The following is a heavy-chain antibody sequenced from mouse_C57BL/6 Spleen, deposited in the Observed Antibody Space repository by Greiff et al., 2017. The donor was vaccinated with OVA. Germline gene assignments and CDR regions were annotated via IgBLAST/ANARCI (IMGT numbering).Heavy chain of an antibody. V-gene: IGHV1-80*01. J-gene: IGHJ1*03. Sequence: QVQLKQSGAELVKPGASVKISCKASGYAFSSYWMNWVKQRPGKGLEWIGQIYPGDGDTNYNGKFKGKATLTADKSSSTAYMQLSSLTSEDSAVYFCARRFYDGYCVYFDVWGTGTTVTVSS. CDR2: IYPGDGDT. CDR3: ARRFYDGYCVYFDV. CDR1: GYAFSSYW. D-gene: IGHD2-3*01.